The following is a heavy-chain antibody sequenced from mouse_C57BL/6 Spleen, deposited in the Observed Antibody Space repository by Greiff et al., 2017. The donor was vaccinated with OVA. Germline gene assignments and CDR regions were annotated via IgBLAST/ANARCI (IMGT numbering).Heavy chain of an antibody. D-gene: IGHD2-4*01. CDR3: ARGGLRRGGDY. CDR1: GYTFTSYW. J-gene: IGHJ2*01. V-gene: IGHV1-50*01. CDR2: IDPSDSYT. Sequence: QVQLQQPGAELVKPGASVKLSCKASGYTFTSYWMQWVKQRPGQGLEWIGEIDPSDSYTNYNQKFKGKATLTVDTSSSTAYMQLSSLTSEDSAVYYCARGGLRRGGDYWGQGTTLTVSS.